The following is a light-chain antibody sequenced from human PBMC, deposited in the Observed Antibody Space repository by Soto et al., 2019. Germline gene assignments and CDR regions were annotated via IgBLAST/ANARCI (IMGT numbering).Light chain of an antibody. Sequence: EILITQSPATLSLSPGERSTLSCRASQSVSSNLAWYQQKPGQAPRLLIFGASTRASGIPARFSASGSGTDFTLTITRLEPEDFAVYYCQQYQSLTFGGGTKVDIK. V-gene: IGKV3-15*01. CDR1: QSVSSN. CDR3: QQYQSLT. J-gene: IGKJ4*01. CDR2: GAS.